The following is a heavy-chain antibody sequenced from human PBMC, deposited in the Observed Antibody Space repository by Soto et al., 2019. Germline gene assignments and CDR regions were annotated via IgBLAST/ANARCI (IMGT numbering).Heavy chain of an antibody. CDR3: AHYCGCDCNYYYGMDV. CDR2: LYWDDDK. J-gene: IGHJ6*02. D-gene: IGHD2-21*02. Sequence: QITLKESGPTLVKPTQTLTLTCTFSGFSLSTSGVGVGWIRQPPGKALEWLALLYWDDDKRYSPSLKSRLTITKDASKSQVVLTMATVDPVDTATYYCAHYCGCDCNYYYGMDVWGQGTTVTVSS. CDR1: GFSLSTSGVG. V-gene: IGHV2-5*02.